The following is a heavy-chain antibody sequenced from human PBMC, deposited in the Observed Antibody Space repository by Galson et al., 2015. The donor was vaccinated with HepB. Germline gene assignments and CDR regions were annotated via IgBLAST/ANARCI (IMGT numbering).Heavy chain of an antibody. D-gene: IGHD3-22*01. V-gene: IGHV3-74*01. J-gene: IGHJ5*02. Sequence: SLRLSCAASGFTFSSYWMHWVRQAPGKGLVWVSRINSDGSSTSYADSVKGRFTISRDNAKNTLYLQMNSLRAEDTAVYYCARDYYDSSGYYYPYNWFDPWGQGTLVTVSS. CDR3: ARDYYDSSGYYYPYNWFDP. CDR2: INSDGSST. CDR1: GFTFSSYW.